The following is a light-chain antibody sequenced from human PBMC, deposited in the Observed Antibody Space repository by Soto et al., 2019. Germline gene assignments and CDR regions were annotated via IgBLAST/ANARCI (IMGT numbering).Light chain of an antibody. Sequence: QSALAQPASVSGSPGQSITISCIGTSSDVGAYNYVSWYQQLPGKAPKLMIYEVSNRPSGISNRFSGSMSGNTASLTISGLQTEDEADYYCNSRASGTTYVFGTGTKVTVL. CDR1: SSDVGAYNY. CDR2: EVS. V-gene: IGLV2-14*01. CDR3: NSRASGTTYV. J-gene: IGLJ1*01.